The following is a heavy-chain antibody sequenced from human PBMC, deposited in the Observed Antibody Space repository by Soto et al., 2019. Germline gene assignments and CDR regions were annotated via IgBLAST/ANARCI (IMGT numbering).Heavy chain of an antibody. CDR1: GGSVSSGSYY. CDR2: IYYSGST. CDR3: ARWTGKGGYYYGMDV. V-gene: IGHV4-61*01. Sequence: TLSLTCTVSGGSVSSGSYYWSWIWQPPGKGLEWIGYIYYSGSTNYNPSLKSRVTISVDTSKNQFSLKLSSVTAADTAVYYCARWTGKGGYYYGMDVWGQGTTVTVSS. D-gene: IGHD3-10*01. J-gene: IGHJ6*02.